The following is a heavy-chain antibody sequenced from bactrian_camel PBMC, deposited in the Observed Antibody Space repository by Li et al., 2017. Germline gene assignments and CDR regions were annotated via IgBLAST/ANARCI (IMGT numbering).Heavy chain of an antibody. CDR1: GNTYSLNC. CDR2: RCTYGGT. D-gene: IGHD3*01. V-gene: IGHV3S53*01. Sequence: QLVESGGGSVQPGGSLKLSCAVSGNTYSLNCLGWFRQDPGKEREGVAGRCTYGGTVYTDSVKGRFTISHDNAKNTLSLQMTSLEPEDTGIYSCAAGVWRCRPSDAADFGYWGQGTQVTV. CDR3: AAGVWRCRPSDAADFGY. J-gene: IGHJ6*01.